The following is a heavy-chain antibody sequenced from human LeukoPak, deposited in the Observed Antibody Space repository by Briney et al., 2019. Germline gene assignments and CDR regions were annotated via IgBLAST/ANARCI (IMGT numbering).Heavy chain of an antibody. CDR1: GFTFSSYE. Sequence: GGSLRLSYAASGFTFSSYEMNWVRQAPGKGLEWVSYISSSGSTIYYADSVKGRITISRDNAKNSLYLQMNSLRAEDTAVYYCATSRPFNYWGQGTLVTVSS. J-gene: IGHJ4*02. CDR3: ATSRPFNY. V-gene: IGHV3-48*03. CDR2: ISSSGSTI. D-gene: IGHD2-2*01.